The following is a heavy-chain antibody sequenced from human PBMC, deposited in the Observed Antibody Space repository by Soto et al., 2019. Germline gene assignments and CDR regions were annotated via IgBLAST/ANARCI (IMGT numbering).Heavy chain of an antibody. D-gene: IGHD3-22*01. CDR2: INPITGGT. Sequence: ASVKVSCKASGYTFTSYYIHWVRQAPGQGLEWMGWINPITGGTNYAPKFQGRVTMTRDTSITIAYMELSRLRSDDTAVYYCARNYYDSSDRDYLDYWGQGTPVTVSS. CDR3: ARNYYDSSDRDYLDY. V-gene: IGHV1-2*02. J-gene: IGHJ4*02. CDR1: GYTFTSYY.